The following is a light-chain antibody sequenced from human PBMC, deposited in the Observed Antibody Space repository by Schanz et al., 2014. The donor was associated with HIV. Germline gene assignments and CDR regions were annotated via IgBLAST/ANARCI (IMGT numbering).Light chain of an antibody. V-gene: IGLV2-8*01. CDR2: AVN. CDR1: SSDIG. Sequence: QSVLTQPPSASGSPGQSVAISCTGASSDIGVSWYQQYPGNAPKLMIFAVNRRTSGVPDRFSGSKSGNAASLTISGLQADDESDYYCCSYAFTITSLYVFGTGTKLTVL. J-gene: IGLJ1*01. CDR3: CSYAFTITSLYV.